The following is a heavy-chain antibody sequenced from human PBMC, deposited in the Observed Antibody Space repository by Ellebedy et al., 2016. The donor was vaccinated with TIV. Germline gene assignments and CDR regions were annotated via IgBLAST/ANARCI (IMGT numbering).Heavy chain of an antibody. CDR3: ARGVVPGPCSRSKCFASGMDV. V-gene: IGHV5-51*01. Sequence: PGGSLRLSCKGSGYSFTSYWIGWVRQMPGKGLEWMGIIYPGDSDTRYSPSFQGQVTISVDKSISTAYLQWTSLKASDTAMYYCARGVVPGPCSRSKCFASGMDVWGQGTTVIVSS. CDR2: IYPGDSDT. D-gene: IGHD2-2*01. CDR1: GYSFTSYW. J-gene: IGHJ6*02.